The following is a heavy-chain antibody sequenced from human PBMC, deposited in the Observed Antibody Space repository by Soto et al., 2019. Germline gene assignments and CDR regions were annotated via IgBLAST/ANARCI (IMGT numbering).Heavy chain of an antibody. CDR3: ALEVGGAIRRSYFDY. CDR2: TWYDGSNK. CDR1: GFTYG. V-gene: IGHV3-33*01. Sequence: QVQLVESGGGVVQPGRSLRLSCAASGFTYGMHWVRQAPGKGLEWVAVTWYDGSNKYYADSEKDRFTITRDNSKNTLYPQMNSLKAEDTAVYYCALEVGGAIRRSYFDYWGQGTLVTVSS. J-gene: IGHJ4*02. D-gene: IGHD2-15*01.